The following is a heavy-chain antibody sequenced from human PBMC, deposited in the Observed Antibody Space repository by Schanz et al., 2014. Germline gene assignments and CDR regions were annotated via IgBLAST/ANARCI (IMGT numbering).Heavy chain of an antibody. CDR1: GFSFSDHA. CDR3: AASSGWHPSTDY. D-gene: IGHD6-19*01. CDR2: ISSSSSTR. V-gene: IGHV3-48*04. J-gene: IGHJ4*02. Sequence: EVHLVESGGGLVQPGGSLRLSCAASGFSFSDHAMNWVRQAPGKGLEWVSYISSSSSTRYYADSVKGRFTISRDNAKSSLYLQMNSLRVEDTAVYYCAASSGWHPSTDYWGQGTLVTVSS.